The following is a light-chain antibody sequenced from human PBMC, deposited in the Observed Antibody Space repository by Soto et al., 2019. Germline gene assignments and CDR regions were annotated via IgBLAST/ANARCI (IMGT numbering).Light chain of an antibody. CDR1: QSVNIY. V-gene: IGKV3D-15*01. CDR3: QQYNNWSGT. J-gene: IGKJ1*01. CDR2: GAT. Sequence: EIVMTQSPATLSVSPGEGATLSCRASQSVNIYLAWYQQKPGQAPRLLIFGATYRATGIPARFSGSGSGTEFNLTISSLQSEDFAVYYCQQYNNWSGTFGQGTKVDIK.